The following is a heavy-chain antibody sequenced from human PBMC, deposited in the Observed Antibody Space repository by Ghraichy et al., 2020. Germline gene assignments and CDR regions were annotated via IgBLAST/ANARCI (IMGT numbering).Heavy chain of an antibody. D-gene: IGHD7-27*01. CDR3: VKGGWGTVLDF. CDR2: ISGSGDDT. V-gene: IGHV3-23*01. Sequence: GDSLNISCAASGFTFSSYAMNWVRQAPGKGLEWVSTISGSGDDTYYADSVKGRFTISRDNSKDTLYLQMNSLRAEDTAVHFCVKGGWGTVLDFWGKGTLVTVSP. CDR1: GFTFSSYA. J-gene: IGHJ4*02.